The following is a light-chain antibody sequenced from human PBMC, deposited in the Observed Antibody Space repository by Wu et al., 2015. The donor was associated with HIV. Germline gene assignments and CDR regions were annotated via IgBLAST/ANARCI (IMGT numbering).Light chain of an antibody. Sequence: IQMTQSPSSLSASVGDRVTITCRASQGIRNNLAWYQQKPGKVPELLIHTASNLQSGVPSRFSGSGSGTDFTLTINSLQAEDLATYYCLQDYNFPLTFGGGTKVEIK. CDR3: LQDYNFPLT. V-gene: IGKV1-6*01. CDR2: TAS. J-gene: IGKJ4*01. CDR1: QGIRNN.